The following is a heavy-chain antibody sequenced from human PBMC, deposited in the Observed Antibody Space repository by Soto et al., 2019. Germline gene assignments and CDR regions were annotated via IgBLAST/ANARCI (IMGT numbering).Heavy chain of an antibody. CDR2: TYYRSKWYN. D-gene: IGHD6-6*01. V-gene: IGHV6-1*01. CDR3: ARRAIAARRNQIGSYYYYYGMDV. J-gene: IGHJ6*02. Sequence: SQTLSLTCAISGDSVSSNSAAWNWIRQSPSRGLEWLGRTYYRSKWYNDYAVSVKSRITINPDTSKNQFSLQLNSVTPEDTAVYYCARRAIAARRNQIGSYYYYYGMDVWGQGTTVTVSS. CDR1: GDSVSSNSAA.